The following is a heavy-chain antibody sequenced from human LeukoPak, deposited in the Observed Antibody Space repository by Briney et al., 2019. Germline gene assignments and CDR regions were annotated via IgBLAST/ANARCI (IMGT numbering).Heavy chain of an antibody. CDR3: ARGTLYYYGSGSYPTAFDY. J-gene: IGHJ4*02. V-gene: IGHV3-30*03. Sequence: GGSLRLSCAASGFTLSSYGMHWVRQAPGKGLEWVAVISYDGSNKYYADSVKGRFTISRDNSKNTLYLQMNSLRAEDTAVYYCARGTLYYYGSGSYPTAFDYWGQGTLVTVSS. D-gene: IGHD3-10*01. CDR1: GFTLSSYG. CDR2: ISYDGSNK.